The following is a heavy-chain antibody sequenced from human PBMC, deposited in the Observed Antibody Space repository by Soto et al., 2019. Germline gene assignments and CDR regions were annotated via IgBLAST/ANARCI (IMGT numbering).Heavy chain of an antibody. J-gene: IGHJ4*02. CDR2: IYYSGST. D-gene: IGHD3-22*01. CDR1: GASISSGDYY. CDR3: ARLGDSSGGGYLDY. V-gene: IGHV4-30-4*01. Sequence: QVQLQESGPGLVKPSQTLSLTCTVSGASISSGDYYWSWIRQPPGKGLEWIGYIYYSGSTYYNPSLKSRLAISVATSKIQFSRGGNFVIAADRAVYSCARLGDSSGGGYLDYWGQGTLVTVSS.